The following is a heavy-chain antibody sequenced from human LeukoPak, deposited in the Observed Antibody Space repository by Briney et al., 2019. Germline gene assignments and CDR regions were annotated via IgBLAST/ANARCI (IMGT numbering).Heavy chain of an antibody. CDR2: INHSGST. J-gene: IGHJ3*02. CDR1: GGSFSGYY. Sequence: PSETLSLTCAVYGGSFSGYYWSWIRQPPGKGLEWIGEINHSGSTNYNPSLKSRVTISVDTSKNQFSLKLSSVTAADTAVYYCARPDVLRYFDWSRKAFDIWGQGTMVTVSS. V-gene: IGHV4-34*01. D-gene: IGHD3-9*01. CDR3: ARPDVLRYFDWSRKAFDI.